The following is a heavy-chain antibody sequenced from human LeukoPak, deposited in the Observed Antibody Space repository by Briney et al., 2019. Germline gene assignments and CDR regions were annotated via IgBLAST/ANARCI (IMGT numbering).Heavy chain of an antibody. CDR3: ARPPYYLYLLDV. Sequence: PSETLSLTCAVYGGSFSGYYWSWIRQPPGKGLEWIGEINHSGSTNYNPSLKSRVTISVDTSKNQFSLKLSSVTAADTAVYYCARPPYYLYLLDVWGKGTTVTISS. CDR2: INHSGST. J-gene: IGHJ6*03. CDR1: GGSFSGYY. V-gene: IGHV4-34*01.